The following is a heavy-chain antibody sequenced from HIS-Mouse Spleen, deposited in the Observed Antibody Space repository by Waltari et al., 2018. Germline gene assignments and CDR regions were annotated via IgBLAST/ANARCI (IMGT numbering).Heavy chain of an antibody. Sequence: EVQLVESGGGLVKPGGSLRLSCAASGFTFSSYSMNWVRQAPGMGLEWVSSISSSSSYIYYADSVKGRFTISRDNAKNSLYLQMNSLRAEDTAVYYCARDIVVGTNYYYYGMDVWGQGTTVTVSS. J-gene: IGHJ6*02. CDR3: ARDIVVGTNYYYYGMDV. CDR1: GFTFSSYS. V-gene: IGHV3-21*01. CDR2: ISSSSSYI. D-gene: IGHD2-2*01.